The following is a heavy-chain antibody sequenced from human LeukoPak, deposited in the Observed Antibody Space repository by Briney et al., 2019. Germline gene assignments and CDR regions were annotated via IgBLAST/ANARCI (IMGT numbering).Heavy chain of an antibody. CDR2: IYTSGST. J-gene: IGHJ6*02. D-gene: IGHD3-3*01. CDR3: AREALSRDFWSGCYGSYGMDV. CDR1: GGSISSYY. V-gene: IGHV4-4*07. Sequence: SETLSLTCTVSGGSISSYYWSWIRQPAGKGLEWIGRIYTSGSTNYNPSLKSRVTMSVDTSKNQFSLKLSSVTAADTAVYYCAREALSRDFWSGCYGSYGMDVWGQGTTVTVSS.